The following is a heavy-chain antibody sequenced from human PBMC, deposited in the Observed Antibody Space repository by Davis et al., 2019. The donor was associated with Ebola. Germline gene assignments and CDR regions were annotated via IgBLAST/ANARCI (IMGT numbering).Heavy chain of an antibody. CDR3: ANGNYDSSGYWGYWFDP. V-gene: IGHV3-23*01. J-gene: IGHJ5*02. CDR2: ISGSGAST. CDR1: GFTFATYA. D-gene: IGHD3-22*01. Sequence: PGGSLRLSCAASGFTFATYAMNWVRQAPGKGLEWVSAISGSGASTYYADSVKGRFTISRDNSKNTLYLQMNSLRAEDTAIYYCANGNYDSSGYWGYWFDPWGQGTLVTVSS.